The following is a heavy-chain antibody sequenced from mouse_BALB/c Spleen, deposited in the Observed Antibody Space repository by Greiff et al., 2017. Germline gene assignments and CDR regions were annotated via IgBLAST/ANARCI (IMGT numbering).Heavy chain of an antibody. J-gene: IGHJ2*01. CDR1: GFSLTSYG. V-gene: IGHV2-9*02. CDR2: IWAGGST. CDR3: ARWLPYYFDY. Sequence: QVQLKESGPGLVAPSQSLSITCTVSGFSLTSYGVHWVRLPPGKGLEWLGVIWAGGSTNYNSALMSRLSISKDNSKSQVFLKMNSLQTDDTAMYYCARWLPYYFDYWGQGTTLTVSS. D-gene: IGHD2-2*01.